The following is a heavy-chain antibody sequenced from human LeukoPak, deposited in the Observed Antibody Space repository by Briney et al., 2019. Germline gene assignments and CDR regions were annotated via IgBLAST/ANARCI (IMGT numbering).Heavy chain of an antibody. CDR1: GFTFSSYA. Sequence: GGSLRLSCAASGFTFSSYAMSWVRQAPGKGVEWVSAISGSGGSTYYADSVKGRFTISRDNSKNTLYLQMNSLRAEDTAVYYCAKGRYHLATVTLLDYWGQGTLVTVSS. CDR3: AKGRYHLATVTLLDY. V-gene: IGHV3-23*01. J-gene: IGHJ4*02. CDR2: ISGSGGST. D-gene: IGHD4-17*01.